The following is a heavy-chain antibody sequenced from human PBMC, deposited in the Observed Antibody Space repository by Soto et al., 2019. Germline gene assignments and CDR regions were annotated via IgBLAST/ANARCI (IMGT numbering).Heavy chain of an antibody. CDR1: GYTFTSHD. D-gene: IGHD5-18*01. J-gene: IGHJ4*02. CDR3: ARPHAGYSYGFFDY. CDR2: ITPYNGNT. V-gene: IGHV1-18*01. Sequence: ASVKVSCKASGYTFTSHDISWVRQAPGQGLEWMGWITPYNGNTNYAQKLQGRVTMTRDTSTTTVYMELSGLRFDDTAIYYCARPHAGYSYGFFDYWGQGTLVTVSS.